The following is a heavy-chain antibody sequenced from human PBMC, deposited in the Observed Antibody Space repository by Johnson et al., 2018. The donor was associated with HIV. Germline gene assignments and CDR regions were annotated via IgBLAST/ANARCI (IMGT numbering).Heavy chain of an antibody. D-gene: IGHD1-1*01. CDR1: GFTFSNAW. J-gene: IGHJ3*02. CDR2: LKSKSDGST. Sequence: VQLVESGGGLVKPGGSLRLSCAASGFTFSNAWMSWVRQAPGKGLEWVGRLKSKSDGSTYYADSVKDSLPISRDISKNTIYLQMNSLRAEDTAMYYCARDGTETGPDDAFDIWGQGTMVTVSS. CDR3: ARDGTETGPDDAFDI. V-gene: IGHV3-15*01.